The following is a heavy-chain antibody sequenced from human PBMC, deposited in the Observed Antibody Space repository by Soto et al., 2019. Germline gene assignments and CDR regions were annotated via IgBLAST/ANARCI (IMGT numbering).Heavy chain of an antibody. Sequence: GGSLRLSCAASGFTFSSYSMNWVRQAPGKGLEWVSYISSSSSTIYYADSVKGRFTISRDNAKNSLYLQMNSLRAEDTAVYYCARGGWFGEIKYYYYMDVWGKGTTVTVSS. CDR3: ARGGWFGEIKYYYYMDV. CDR2: ISSSSSTI. D-gene: IGHD3-10*01. J-gene: IGHJ6*03. V-gene: IGHV3-48*01. CDR1: GFTFSSYS.